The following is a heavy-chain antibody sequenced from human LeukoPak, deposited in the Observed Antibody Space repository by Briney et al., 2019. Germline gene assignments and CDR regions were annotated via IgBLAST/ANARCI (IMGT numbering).Heavy chain of an antibody. CDR3: ARLPTTTVTSRFDY. CDR1: GGSISSYY. CDR2: IYYSGST. J-gene: IGHJ4*02. V-gene: IGHV4-59*01. D-gene: IGHD4-17*01. Sequence: SETLSLTCTVSGGSISSYYWNWIRHPPGKGLEWIGYIYYSGSTNYNPSLKSRVTISVDTSKNHFSLKLSSVTAADTAIYYCARLPTTTVTSRFDYWGQGTLVTVSS.